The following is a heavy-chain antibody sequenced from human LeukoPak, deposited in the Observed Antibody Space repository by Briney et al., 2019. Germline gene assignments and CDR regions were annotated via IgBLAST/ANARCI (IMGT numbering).Heavy chain of an antibody. J-gene: IGHJ4*02. CDR2: IIPIFGTA. CDR3: ARKNSGYSDY. CDR1: GGTFSSYA. V-gene: IGHV1-69*13. Sequence: SVKVSCKASGGTFSSYAISWVRQAPGQGLEWMGGIIPIFGTANYAQKFQGRVTITADESTSTAYMELSRLSSDDTAVYYCARKNSGYSDYWGQGTLVTVSS. D-gene: IGHD3-22*01.